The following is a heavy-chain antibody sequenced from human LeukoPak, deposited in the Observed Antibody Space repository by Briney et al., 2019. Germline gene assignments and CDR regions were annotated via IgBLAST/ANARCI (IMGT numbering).Heavy chain of an antibody. Sequence: GGSLRLSCAASGFSLRNKAMTWVRQAPAKGLEWVEAISTSGGSTSYADSVKGRFTISRDVSKSTLSLQMHSLRVEDTATYYCAKDAGAPGTSDWYFDLWGRGTLVTVSS. CDR2: ISTSGGST. V-gene: IGHV3-23*01. J-gene: IGHJ2*01. CDR1: GFSLRNKA. D-gene: IGHD3-10*01. CDR3: AKDAGAPGTSDWYFDL.